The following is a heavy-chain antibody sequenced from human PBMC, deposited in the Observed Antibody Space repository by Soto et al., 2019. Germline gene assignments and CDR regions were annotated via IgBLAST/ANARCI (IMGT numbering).Heavy chain of an antibody. CDR1: GFTFSSSS. J-gene: IGHJ4*02. D-gene: IGHD2-21*02. CDR3: ARDAAYCGGDCSSFDY. CDR2: ISSSSSYI. Sequence: GGSLRLSCAASGFTFSSSSMNWVRQAPGKGLEWVSSISSSSSYIYYADSVKGRFTISRDNAKNSLYLQMNSLRAEDTAVYYCARDAAYCGGDCSSFDYWGQGTLVTVSS. V-gene: IGHV3-21*01.